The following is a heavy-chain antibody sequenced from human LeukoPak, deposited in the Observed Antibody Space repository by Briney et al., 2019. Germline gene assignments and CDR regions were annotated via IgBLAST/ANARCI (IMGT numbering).Heavy chain of an antibody. J-gene: IGHJ4*02. V-gene: IGHV2-70*11. Sequence: SGPTLVNPTQTLTLTCTFSGLSLGTRGGCVSWIRQPPGKALEWLARIDWDDDKYYSTSLKTRLTISKDTSKNQVVLTMTNMDPVDTATYYCARRGPNGYEFYVHWGQGTLVTVSS. CDR3: ARRGPNGYEFYVH. CDR2: IDWDDDK. CDR1: GLSLGTRGGC. D-gene: IGHD5-12*01.